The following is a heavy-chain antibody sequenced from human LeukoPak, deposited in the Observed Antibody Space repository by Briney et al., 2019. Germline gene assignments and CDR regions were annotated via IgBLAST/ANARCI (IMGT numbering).Heavy chain of an antibody. CDR3: ARTRSITMIVVPTPYYFDY. D-gene: IGHD3-22*01. CDR2: IKQDGSGK. V-gene: IGHV3-7*01. J-gene: IGHJ4*02. CDR1: GFTFSSYW. Sequence: GGSLRLSCAASGFTFSSYWMTWVRQAPGKGLEWVANIKQDGSGKYYVVSVKGRFTISRDNAKNSLYLQMSSLRAEDTAVYYCARTRSITMIVVPTPYYFDYWGQGTLVTVSS.